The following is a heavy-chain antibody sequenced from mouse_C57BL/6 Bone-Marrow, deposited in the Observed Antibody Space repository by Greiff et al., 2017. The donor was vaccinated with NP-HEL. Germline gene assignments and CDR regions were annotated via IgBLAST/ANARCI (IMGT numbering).Heavy chain of an antibody. Sequence: VQLQQSGAELARPGASVKLSCKASGYTFTSYGISWVKQRTGQGLEWIGEIHPRSGNTYYNEKFKGKATLTADKSSSTAYMELRSLTSEDSAVYFCARSDMDYWGQGTSVTVSS. CDR3: ARSDMDY. V-gene: IGHV1-81*01. CDR1: GYTFTSYG. CDR2: IHPRSGNT. J-gene: IGHJ4*01.